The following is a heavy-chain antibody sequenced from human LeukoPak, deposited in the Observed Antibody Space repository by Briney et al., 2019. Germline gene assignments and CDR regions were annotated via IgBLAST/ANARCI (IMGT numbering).Heavy chain of an antibody. V-gene: IGHV3-30*03. Sequence: GGSLRLSCAASGFTFGTLGMSWVRQAPGKGLEWVAVISYDGSNKYYADSVKGRFTISRDNSKNTLYLQMNSLRAEDTAVYYCARADLGDGYNTFDYWGQGTLVTVSS. D-gene: IGHD5-24*01. CDR3: ARADLGDGYNTFDY. J-gene: IGHJ4*02. CDR1: GFTFGTLG. CDR2: ISYDGSNK.